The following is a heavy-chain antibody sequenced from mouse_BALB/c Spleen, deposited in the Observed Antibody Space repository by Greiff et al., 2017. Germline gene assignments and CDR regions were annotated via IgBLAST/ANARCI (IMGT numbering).Heavy chain of an antibody. CDR2: INPSSGYT. CDR3: ASGRGSSYHWYFDV. Sequence: VQLVESGAELARPGASVKMSCKASGYTFTSYTMHWVKQRPGQGLEWIGYINPSSGYTNYNQKFKDKATLTADKSSSTAYMQLSSLTSEDSAVYYCASGRGSSYHWYFDVWGAGTTVTVSS. CDR1: GYTFTSYT. V-gene: IGHV1-4*01. J-gene: IGHJ1*01. D-gene: IGHD1-1*01.